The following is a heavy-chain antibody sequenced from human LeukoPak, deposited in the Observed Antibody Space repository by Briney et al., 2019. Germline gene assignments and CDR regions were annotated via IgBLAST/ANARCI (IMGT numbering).Heavy chain of an antibody. J-gene: IGHJ4*02. D-gene: IGHD6-13*01. V-gene: IGHV4-4*02. CDR1: GGSISSSNW. CDR2: IYHSGST. Sequence: SGTLSLTCAVSGGSISSSNWWSWVSQPPGKGLEWIGDIYHSGSTNYNPSLKNRVSISVDKSKNPYSLKLSSVTAADTAGYYWARSIAAAGTGYWGQGTLVTVSS. CDR3: ARSIAAAGTGY.